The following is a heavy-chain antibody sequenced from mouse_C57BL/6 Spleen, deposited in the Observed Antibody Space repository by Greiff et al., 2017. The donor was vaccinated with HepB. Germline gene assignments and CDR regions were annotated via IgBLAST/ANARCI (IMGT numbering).Heavy chain of an antibody. D-gene: IGHD2-5*01. CDR3: ARSAYDSNYEAWFAY. Sequence: VQLQQPGAELVKPGASVKLSCKASGYTFTSYWMHWVKQRPGQGLEWIGMIHPNSGSTNYNEKFKRKATLTVDTSSSAAYMQLSSLTSEDAAVYDWARSAYDSNYEAWFAYWGQGTLVTVSA. CDR2: IHPNSGST. J-gene: IGHJ3*01. CDR1: GYTFTSYW. V-gene: IGHV1-64*01.